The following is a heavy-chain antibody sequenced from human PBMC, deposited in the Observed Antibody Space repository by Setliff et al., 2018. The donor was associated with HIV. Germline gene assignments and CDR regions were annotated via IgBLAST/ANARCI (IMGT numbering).Heavy chain of an antibody. D-gene: IGHD4-17*01. Sequence: SETLSLTCAVYGGSFSGYYWSWIRQPPGKGLEWIGEINHSGSTNYNPSLKSRVTISVDTSKNQFSLKLSSVTAAGTAVYYCAREAGLYGDYHVYWGQGTLVTVSS. V-gene: IGHV4-34*01. CDR1: GGSFSGYY. CDR2: INHSGST. J-gene: IGHJ4*02. CDR3: AREAGLYGDYHVY.